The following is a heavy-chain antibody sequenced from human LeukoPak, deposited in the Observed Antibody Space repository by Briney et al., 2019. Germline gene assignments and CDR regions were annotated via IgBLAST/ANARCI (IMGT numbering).Heavy chain of an antibody. CDR2: INPSGGSP. J-gene: IGHJ6*03. CDR1: GYTFTSYH. Sequence: ASVKVSCKASGYTFTSYHLHWVRQAPGQGLEWMGIINPSGGSPNYTQKFQGRVTMTRDMSTSTVNMELSSLRSEDTAVYYCARAQGSYYHYYMDVWGKGTTVTVSS. D-gene: IGHD1-26*01. CDR3: ARAQGSYYHYYMDV. V-gene: IGHV1-46*01.